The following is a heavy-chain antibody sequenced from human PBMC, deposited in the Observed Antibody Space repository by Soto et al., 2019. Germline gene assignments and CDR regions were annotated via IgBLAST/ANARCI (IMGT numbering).Heavy chain of an antibody. Sequence: SETLSLTCTVSGDSIRSYYWTWIRQPPGKGLDLIGYIYYSGSTRYNPSLKSRVTISVDMSKNHFSLKLSSVIAAYTAVYYCARAHGGFDNVWDVWGQGTPVT. CDR3: ARAHGGFDNVWDV. V-gene: IGHV4-59*01. D-gene: IGHD5-12*01. J-gene: IGHJ6*02. CDR2: IYYSGST. CDR1: GDSIRSYY.